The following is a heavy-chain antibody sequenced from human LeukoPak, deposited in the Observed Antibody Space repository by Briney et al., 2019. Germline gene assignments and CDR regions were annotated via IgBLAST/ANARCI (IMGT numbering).Heavy chain of an antibody. CDR1: GYTFTSYH. D-gene: IGHD3-3*01. J-gene: IGHJ5*02. CDR3: AREAITIFGVVSRRGNWFDP. V-gene: IGHV1-46*01. CDR2: INPSGGTT. Sequence: ASVTVSFKASGYTFTSYHMHWVRQAPGQGLEWMGIINPSGGTTNYAQKFRGRVTMTRDMSTSTVYMELSSLRSEDTAVYYCAREAITIFGVVSRRGNWFDPWGQGTLVTVSS.